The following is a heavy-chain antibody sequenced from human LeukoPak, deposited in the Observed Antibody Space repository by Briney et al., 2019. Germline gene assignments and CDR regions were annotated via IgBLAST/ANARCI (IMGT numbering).Heavy chain of an antibody. CDR1: GFTFSSYG. Sequence: PGGSLRLSCAASGFTFSSYGMHWVRQAPGKGLEWVAVIWYDGSNKYYADSVKGRFTISRDNSKNTLYLQMNSLRAEDTAVYYGARAGYCSGGSCYSDYYYYGMDVWGQGTTVTVSS. CDR3: ARAGYCSGGSCYSDYYYYGMDV. V-gene: IGHV3-33*01. D-gene: IGHD2-15*01. J-gene: IGHJ6*02. CDR2: IWYDGSNK.